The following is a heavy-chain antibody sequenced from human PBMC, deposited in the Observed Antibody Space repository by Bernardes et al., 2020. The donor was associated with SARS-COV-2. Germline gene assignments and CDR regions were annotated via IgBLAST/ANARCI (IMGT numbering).Heavy chain of an antibody. Sequence: GESLRLSCAVSGFTFSNYWMHWVRQVPGQGLVWVSRISTDGKSATYADSVKGRFTISRDNAKNTLHLQMNSLRAEDTAVYYCASGLVGTTTYWGQGALVTVSS. CDR3: ASGLVGTTTY. V-gene: IGHV3-74*01. CDR2: ISTDGKSA. J-gene: IGHJ4*02. CDR1: GFTFSNYW. D-gene: IGHD1-26*01.